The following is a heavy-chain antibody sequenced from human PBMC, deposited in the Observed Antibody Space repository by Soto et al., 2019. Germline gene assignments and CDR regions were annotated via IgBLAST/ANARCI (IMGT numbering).Heavy chain of an antibody. V-gene: IGHV1-18*01. J-gene: IGHJ4*02. Sequence: ASVKVSCKASGYTFTSYGISWVRQAPGQGLEWMGWISAYNGNTNYAQKLQGRVTMTTDTSTSTAYMELRSLRSDDTAVYYCARPTAMVTGSYYFDYWGQGTLVTVSS. CDR2: ISAYNGNT. CDR3: ARPTAMVTGSYYFDY. CDR1: GYTFTSYG. D-gene: IGHD5-18*01.